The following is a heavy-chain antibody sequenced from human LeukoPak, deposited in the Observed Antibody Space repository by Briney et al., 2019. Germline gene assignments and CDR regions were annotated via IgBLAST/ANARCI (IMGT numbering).Heavy chain of an antibody. D-gene: IGHD4-17*01. Sequence: SETLSLTCTVSGGSISSNNWWGWIRQPPGKGLEWIGYIYYSGSTYYNPSLKSRVTMSVDTSMNQFSLKLSSVAAVDTAVYYCARGAAVTTTYWYFDLWGRGTLVTVSS. J-gene: IGHJ2*01. CDR1: GGSISSNNW. CDR3: ARGAAVTTTYWYFDL. V-gene: IGHV4-28*03. CDR2: IYYSGST.